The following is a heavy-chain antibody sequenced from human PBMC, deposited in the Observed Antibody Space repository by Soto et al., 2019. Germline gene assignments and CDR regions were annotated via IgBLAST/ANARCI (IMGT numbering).Heavy chain of an antibody. V-gene: IGHV4-59*08. CDR3: ARLRVGYYYYYMDV. CDR2: IYYSGST. D-gene: IGHD3-16*01. Sequence: SETPSLTCTVSGGSISSYYWSWIRQPPGKGLEWIGYIYYSGSTNYNPSLKNRVTISVDTSKNQFSLKLSSVTAADTAVYYCARLRVGYYYYYMDVWGKGTTVTVSS. CDR1: GGSISSYY. J-gene: IGHJ6*03.